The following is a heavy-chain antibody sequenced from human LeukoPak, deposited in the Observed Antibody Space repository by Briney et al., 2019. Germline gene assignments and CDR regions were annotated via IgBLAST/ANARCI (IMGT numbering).Heavy chain of an antibody. CDR2: ISGSGEST. J-gene: IGHJ4*02. V-gene: IGHV3-23*01. CDR3: AKGDKKYYFQY. Sequence: GESLRLSCEASGFTFSNYAMNWVRQAPGKGLEWVSGISGSGESTYSADSVKGRFTISRDNSKNTLYLQVNSLRAEDTAVYHCAKGDKKYYFQYWGQGILVTPSA. CDR1: GFTFSNYA.